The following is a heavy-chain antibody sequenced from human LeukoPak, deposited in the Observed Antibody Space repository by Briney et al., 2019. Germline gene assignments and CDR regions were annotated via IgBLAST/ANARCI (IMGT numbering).Heavy chain of an antibody. D-gene: IGHD3-10*01. CDR1: GFTFSSYW. CDR3: STGSGHAFDI. CDR2: INSDGSST. V-gene: IGHV3-74*01. Sequence: GGSLRLSCAASGFTFSSYWMHWVRQGPGKGLVWVSRINSDGSSTSYADSVKGRFTISRDNAKNTRYVQMNSLRAEDTAVYYCSTGSGHAFDIWGRGTMVTVSS. J-gene: IGHJ3*02.